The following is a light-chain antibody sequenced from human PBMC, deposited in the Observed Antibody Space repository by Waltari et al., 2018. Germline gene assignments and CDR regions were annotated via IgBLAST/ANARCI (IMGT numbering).Light chain of an antibody. Sequence: SYVLTQPPSVSVAPGQPARITCEGTSIGSKTIHRYQQKPGQAPVLVVYDDSARPSGIPERFSGSNSENTATLTISRVEAGDEADYFCLVWDMNNDHPWVFGGGTKLTVL. V-gene: IGLV3-21*02. CDR2: DDS. CDR3: LVWDMNNDHPWV. J-gene: IGLJ3*02. CDR1: SIGSKT.